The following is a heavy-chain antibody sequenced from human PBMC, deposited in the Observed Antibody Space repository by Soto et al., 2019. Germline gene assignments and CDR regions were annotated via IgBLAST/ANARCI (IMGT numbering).Heavy chain of an antibody. D-gene: IGHD3-3*01. V-gene: IGHV4-59*01. J-gene: IGHJ6*03. CDR3: AKSQTYYDSWSGYFSPAPYYYYYYMDV. CDR2: IYYSGST. Sequence: QVQLQESGPGLVKPSETLSRTCTVSGGSISSYYWSWIRQTPRKGLEWIGYIYYSGSTNYNPSLKSRVTIFLDTSKNQFSLKLSSVTAADTAVYYCAKSQTYYDSWSGYFSPAPYYYYYYMDVWGKGTTVTVSS. CDR1: GGSISSYY.